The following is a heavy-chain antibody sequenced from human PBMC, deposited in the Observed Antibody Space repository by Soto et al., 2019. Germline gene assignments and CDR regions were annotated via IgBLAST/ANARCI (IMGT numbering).Heavy chain of an antibody. Sequence: PXESLSLTRGVSGYSISSDEWGVWIRQPPGKGREWIVYIHYSGITYSNPSLKSRLTMSVDTPKNQFSLKLSSVTAVDTAVYYCAKKDNGKYYFDVWGQGTLVTVSS. CDR3: AKKDNGKYYFDV. J-gene: IGHJ4*02. CDR2: IHYSGIT. CDR1: GYSISSDEW. D-gene: IGHD1-26*01. V-gene: IGHV4-28*01.